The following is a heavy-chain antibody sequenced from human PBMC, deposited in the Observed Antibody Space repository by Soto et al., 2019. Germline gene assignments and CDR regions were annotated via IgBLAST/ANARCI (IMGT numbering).Heavy chain of an antibody. CDR2: IYHSGST. D-gene: IGHD3-9*01. Sequence: KPSETLSLTCAVSGYSISSGYYWGWIRQPPGKGLEWIGSIYHSGSTYYNPSLKSRVTISVDTSKNQFSLKLSSVTAADTAVYYCAREYYDILTGYYYFDYWGQGTLVTVSS. V-gene: IGHV4-38-2*02. CDR1: GYSISSGYY. CDR3: AREYYDILTGYYYFDY. J-gene: IGHJ4*02.